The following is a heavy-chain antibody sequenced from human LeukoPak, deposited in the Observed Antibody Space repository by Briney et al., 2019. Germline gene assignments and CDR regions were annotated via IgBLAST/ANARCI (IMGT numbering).Heavy chain of an antibody. J-gene: IGHJ5*01. CDR2: INPNSGGT. Sequence: GASVKVSCNTSGYTFTGYYMHWVRQAPGQGLEWMGWINPNSGGTNYAQKFQDRVTMTRDTSISTAYMELTRLRSDDTAVYYCATGGSNWSFDSWGRGTLVTVSS. CDR3: ATGGSNWSFDS. V-gene: IGHV1-2*02. CDR1: GYTFTGYY. D-gene: IGHD4-11*01.